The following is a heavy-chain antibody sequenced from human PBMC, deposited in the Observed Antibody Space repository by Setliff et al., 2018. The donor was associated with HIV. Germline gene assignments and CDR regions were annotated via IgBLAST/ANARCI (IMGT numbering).Heavy chain of an antibody. CDR3: ARGRTQWPNYNYFDP. CDR2: IYYGGST. CDR1: GGPISSSNYY. V-gene: IGHV4-39*07. J-gene: IGHJ5*02. Sequence: SETLSLTCTVSGGPISSSNYYWSWIRQPPGKGLEWIGTIYYGGSTNYNPSLKSRVTISVDTSKSQFSLKLSSLTAADTAVYYCARGRTQWPNYNYFDPWGLGTLVTVSS. D-gene: IGHD6-19*01.